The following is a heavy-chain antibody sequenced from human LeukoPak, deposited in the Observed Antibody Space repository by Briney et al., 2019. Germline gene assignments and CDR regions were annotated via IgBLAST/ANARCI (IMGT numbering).Heavy chain of an antibody. CDR1: GGSFSGYY. J-gene: IGHJ4*02. CDR3: SGGFDY. Sequence: PSETLSLTCAVYGGSFSGYYWSWIRQPPGKGLEWIGEINHSGSTNYNPSLKSRVTISVDTSKNQFPLKLSSVTAADTAVYYCSGGFDYWGQGTLVTVSS. CDR2: INHSGST. V-gene: IGHV4-34*01.